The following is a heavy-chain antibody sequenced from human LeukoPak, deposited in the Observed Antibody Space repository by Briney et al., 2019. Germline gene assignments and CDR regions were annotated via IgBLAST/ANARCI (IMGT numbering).Heavy chain of an antibody. Sequence: PGGSLRLSCAASGFTVSSNYMSWVRQAPGKGLEWVSVIYSGDNTYYTDSVKGRFTVSRDNSKNTLYLQMNSLRVEDTAVYYCASQPAANGEYFQHWGQGTLVTVSS. J-gene: IGHJ1*01. V-gene: IGHV3-53*05. CDR3: ASQPAANGEYFQH. CDR2: IYSGDNT. CDR1: GFTVSSNY. D-gene: IGHD1-1*01.